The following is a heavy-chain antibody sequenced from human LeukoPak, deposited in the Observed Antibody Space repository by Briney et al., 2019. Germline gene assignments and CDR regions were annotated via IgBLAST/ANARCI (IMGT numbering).Heavy chain of an antibody. CDR1: GFTFSSYG. J-gene: IGHJ4*02. D-gene: IGHD5-12*01. Sequence: GGSLRLSCAASGFTFSSYGMHWVRQAPGKGLEWVAFIRYDGSNKYYADSVKGRFTISRDNSKNTLYLQMNSLRAEDTAVYYCAKDRPGYSGYDGALGYWGRGTLVTVSS. V-gene: IGHV3-30*02. CDR2: IRYDGSNK. CDR3: AKDRPGYSGYDGALGY.